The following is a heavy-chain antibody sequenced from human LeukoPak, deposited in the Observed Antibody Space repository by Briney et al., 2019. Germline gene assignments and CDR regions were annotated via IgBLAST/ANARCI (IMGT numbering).Heavy chain of an antibody. J-gene: IGHJ4*02. Sequence: SETLSLTCTVSGGSISSSSYYWGWIRQPPGKGLEWLGSIYYSGSTYYNPSLKSRVTISVDTSKNQFALKLSSVTAADTAVYYCASSGSTSGLGFDYWGQGTLVTVSS. CDR2: IYYSGST. D-gene: IGHD2-2*01. CDR3: ASSGSTSGLGFDY. CDR1: GGSISSSSYY. V-gene: IGHV4-39*01.